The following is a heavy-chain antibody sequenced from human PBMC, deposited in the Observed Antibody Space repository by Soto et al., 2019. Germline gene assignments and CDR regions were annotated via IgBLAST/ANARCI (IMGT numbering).Heavy chain of an antibody. CDR1: GFTVSSTNY. CDR3: DGYGY. J-gene: IGHJ4*02. V-gene: IGHV3-53*01. D-gene: IGHD5-12*01. Sequence: EVQLVESGGGLIQPGGSLRLSCVVSGFTVSSTNYMSWVRQAPGKGLEWVSVIYPGGTTFYTDSVKGRFTISRDKSKNPMYLQMNSLKAAATAVYYCDGYGYWGQGTLVTVS. CDR2: IYPGGTT.